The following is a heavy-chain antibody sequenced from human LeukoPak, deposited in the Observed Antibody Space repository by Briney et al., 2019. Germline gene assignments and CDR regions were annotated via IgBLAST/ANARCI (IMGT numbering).Heavy chain of an antibody. CDR3: ARDVGGAGNYYFDY. J-gene: IGHJ4*02. D-gene: IGHD3-10*01. CDR2: VNSDGGST. V-gene: IGHV3-74*01. Sequence: PGGSLRLSCAASGFTFSNYWMHWVRRAPGKGLVWVSRVNSDGGSTRYADSVKGRFTISRDNAKNTLYLQMNSLRAEDTALYYCARDVGGAGNYYFDYWGQGTLVTISS. CDR1: GFTFSNYW.